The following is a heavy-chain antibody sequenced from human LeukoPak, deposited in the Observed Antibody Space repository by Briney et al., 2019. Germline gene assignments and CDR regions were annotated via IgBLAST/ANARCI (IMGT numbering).Heavy chain of an antibody. Sequence: EASVKVSCKASGYTFTDYYMHWVRQAPGQGFEWMGWINPNDGDTNYAQKFQGRVTMTRDTSVSTAHMEVSRLRSDDTAVYCCARANFLYRSSSTCLFDYWGQGTLVTVSS. CDR2: INPNDGDT. CDR3: ARANFLYRSSSTCLFDY. CDR1: GYTFTDYY. D-gene: IGHD2-2*01. J-gene: IGHJ4*02. V-gene: IGHV1-2*02.